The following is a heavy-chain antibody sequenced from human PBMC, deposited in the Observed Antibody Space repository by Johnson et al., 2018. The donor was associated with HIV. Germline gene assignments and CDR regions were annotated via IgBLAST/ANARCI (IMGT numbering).Heavy chain of an antibody. Sequence: VQLVESGGGLVQPGGSLRLSCAASGFTVSSNYMSWVRQAPGKGLEWVSVIYSGGSTYYADSVKGSFTISRDNSKNTLYLKMNSLRAEDTAVYYCARDSLQQPDAFDIWGQGTMVTVSS. CDR1: GFTVSSNY. J-gene: IGHJ3*02. CDR2: IYSGGST. CDR3: ARDSLQQPDAFDI. V-gene: IGHV3-66*01. D-gene: IGHD6-13*01.